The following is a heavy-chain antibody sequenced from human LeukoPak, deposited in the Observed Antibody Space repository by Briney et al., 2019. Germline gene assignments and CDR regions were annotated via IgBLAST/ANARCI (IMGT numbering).Heavy chain of an antibody. V-gene: IGHV4-34*01. CDR2: INHSGST. Sequence: NASETLSLTCAVYGGSFSGYYWSWIRQPPGKGLEWIGEINHSGSTNYNPSLKSRVTISVDTSKNQFSLKLSSVTAADTAVYYCAGGIYQLLWRDYYHGMDVWGQGTTVTVSS. D-gene: IGHD2-2*01. CDR1: GGSFSGYY. CDR3: AGGIYQLLWRDYYHGMDV. J-gene: IGHJ6*02.